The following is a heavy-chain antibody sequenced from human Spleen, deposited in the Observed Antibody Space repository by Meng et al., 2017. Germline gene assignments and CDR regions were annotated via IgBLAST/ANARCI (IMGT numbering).Heavy chain of an antibody. Sequence: QGRPQEPGPGLVKPSGTLSLTCAVSGGSIRSSNWWSWVRQPPGKGLEWIGEIYHLGSTNYNPSLKSRVTISVDKSKNHFSLKLTSVTAADTAVYYCARDSSSTSNYYFDYWGQGTLVTVSS. D-gene: IGHD2-2*01. CDR2: IYHLGST. CDR1: GGSIRSSNW. CDR3: ARDSSSTSNYYFDY. J-gene: IGHJ4*02. V-gene: IGHV4-4*02.